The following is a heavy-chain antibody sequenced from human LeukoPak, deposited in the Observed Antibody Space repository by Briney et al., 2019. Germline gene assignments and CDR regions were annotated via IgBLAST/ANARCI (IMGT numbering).Heavy chain of an antibody. J-gene: IGHJ5*02. CDR3: ARGLSSSWYWFDT. Sequence: SETLSLTCAVSGGSISSSNWWSWVRPPPGKGLEWIGEIYHSGSTNYNPSLKSRVTISVDKSKNQFSLKLSSLTAADTAVYYCARGLSSSWYWFDTWGQGTLVTVSS. CDR2: IYHSGST. V-gene: IGHV4-4*02. D-gene: IGHD6-13*01. CDR1: GGSISSSNW.